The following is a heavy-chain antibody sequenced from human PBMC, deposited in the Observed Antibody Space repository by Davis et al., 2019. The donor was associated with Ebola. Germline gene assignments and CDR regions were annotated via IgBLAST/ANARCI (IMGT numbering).Heavy chain of an antibody. CDR2: IFSNDEK. CDR1: GFSLNNAKLG. D-gene: IGHD2-2*01. V-gene: IGHV2-26*01. J-gene: IGHJ4*02. Sequence: SGPTLVKPTETLTLTCTVSGFSLNNAKLGVSWIRQPPGKALEWLAHIFSNDEKSYSTSLKSRLTISKDTSTSQVVLVMTNMEAVDTATYYCARVGGVPAAFFNYWGQGILVTVSP. CDR3: ARVGGVPAAFFNY.